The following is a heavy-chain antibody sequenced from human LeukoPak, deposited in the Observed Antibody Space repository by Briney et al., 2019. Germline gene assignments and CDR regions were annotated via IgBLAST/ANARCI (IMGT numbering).Heavy chain of an antibody. Sequence: GGSLRLSCAAAGFTFSDYAMHWVRQAPGKGLEWVAVISYDGSNKYYVDSVKGRFTISRDNSKNTLYLQMNSLRVEDTAVYYCAKSRRIRGVIDYWGQGTLVTVSS. J-gene: IGHJ4*02. D-gene: IGHD3-10*01. V-gene: IGHV3-30*04. CDR3: AKSRRIRGVIDY. CDR2: ISYDGSNK. CDR1: GFTFSDYA.